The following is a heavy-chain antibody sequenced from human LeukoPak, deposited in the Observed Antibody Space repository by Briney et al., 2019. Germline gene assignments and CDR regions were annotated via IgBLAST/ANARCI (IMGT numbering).Heavy chain of an antibody. V-gene: IGHV4-30-4*01. J-gene: IGHJ6*02. D-gene: IGHD1-1*01. CDR1: GGSISSYY. Sequence: SETLSLTCTVSGGSISSYYWSWIRQPPGRGLEWIGYIFYSGSTHYNPSLRSRVTISLDTSKNQFSLKLSSVTAADTAVYYCARDSVAAIGTGYYYYGMDVWGQGTTVTVSS. CDR3: ARDSVAAIGTGYYYYGMDV. CDR2: IFYSGST.